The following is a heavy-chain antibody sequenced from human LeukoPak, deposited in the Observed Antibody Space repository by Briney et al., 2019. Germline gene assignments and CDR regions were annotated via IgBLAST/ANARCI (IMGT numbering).Heavy chain of an antibody. J-gene: IGHJ4*02. CDR3: AIHLSDSSGYFSY. CDR1: GYTFISCA. V-gene: IGHV7-4-1*02. CDR2: IDTNTGSP. D-gene: IGHD3-22*01. Sequence: ASVKVSCKASGYTFISCAINWVGQAPGQGLEYMGWIDTNTGSPTFAQGFTGRYVFSLDTSVSTAYLQISSLKAEDTAVYYCAIHLSDSSGYFSYWGQGALVTVSS.